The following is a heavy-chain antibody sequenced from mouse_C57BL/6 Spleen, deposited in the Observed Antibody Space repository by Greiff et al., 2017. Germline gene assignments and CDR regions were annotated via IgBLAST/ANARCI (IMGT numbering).Heavy chain of an antibody. J-gene: IGHJ3*01. Sequence: EVQLQQSGPELVKPGASVKMSCKASGYTFTDYNMHWVKQSHGKSLEWIGYINPNNGGTSYNQKFKGKATLTVNKSSSTAYMELRSLTSEDSAVYYCAVGYYGSSHLFAYWGQGTLVTVSA. CDR3: AVGYYGSSHLFAY. CDR2: INPNNGGT. V-gene: IGHV1-22*01. CDR1: GYTFTDYN. D-gene: IGHD1-1*01.